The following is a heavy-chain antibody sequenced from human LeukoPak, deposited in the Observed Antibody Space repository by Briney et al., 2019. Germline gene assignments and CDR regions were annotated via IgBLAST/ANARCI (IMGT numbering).Heavy chain of an antibody. CDR2: IIPKFGAA. D-gene: IGHD3-10*01. V-gene: IGHV1-69*01. J-gene: IGHJ4*02. CDR3: ARGIYYDSGSHPPYLDY. Sequence: SVKVSCKASGGIFSRDAINWVRQAPGQGLERMGGIIPKFGAANYAQKFQGRLMITADESTSTAYMELNSLRSDDTAVYYCARGIYYDSGSHPPYLDYWGQGTLVTVSS. CDR1: GGIFSRDA.